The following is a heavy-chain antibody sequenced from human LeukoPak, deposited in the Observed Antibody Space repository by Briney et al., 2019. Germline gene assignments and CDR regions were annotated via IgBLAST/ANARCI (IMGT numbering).Heavy chain of an antibody. D-gene: IGHD6-19*01. CDR1: GFTFSSYW. V-gene: IGHV3-74*01. CDR3: ARARIAVAGRFAVAYYFDY. Sequence: GGSLRLSCAASGFTFSSYWMHWVRQAPGKGLVWVSRINSDGSSTSYADSVKGRFTISRDNAKNTLYPQMNSLRAEDTAVYYCARARIAVAGRFAVAYYFDYWGQGTLVTVSS. J-gene: IGHJ4*02. CDR2: INSDGSST.